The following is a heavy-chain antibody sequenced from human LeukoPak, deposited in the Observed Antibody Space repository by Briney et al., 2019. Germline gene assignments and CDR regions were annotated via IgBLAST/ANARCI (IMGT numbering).Heavy chain of an antibody. CDR2: INPNSGGT. J-gene: IGHJ4*02. CDR3: ARDLKQDY. Sequence: ASVKVSCKASGYTFTGYYLHWVRQAPGRGLEWMGWINPNSGGTSYAQKFQGRVTVTRDTSIGTAYMELSRLRSDDTAVYYCARDLKQDYWGQGTLVTVSS. V-gene: IGHV1-2*02. CDR1: GYTFTGYY.